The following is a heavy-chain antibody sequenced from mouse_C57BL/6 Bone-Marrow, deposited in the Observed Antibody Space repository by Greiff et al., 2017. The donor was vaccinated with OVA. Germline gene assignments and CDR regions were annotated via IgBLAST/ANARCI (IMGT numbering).Heavy chain of an antibody. J-gene: IGHJ2*01. CDR2: INPYNGGT. CDR1: GYTFTDYY. V-gene: IGHV1-19*01. Sequence: EVQLQESGPVLVKPGASVKMSCKASGYTFTDYYMNWVKQSHGKSLEWIGVINPYNGGTSYNQKFKGKATLTVDKSSSTAYMELNSLTSEDSAVYYCARGGRDYYGSRYYFDYWGQGTTLTVSS. CDR3: ARGGRDYYGSRYYFDY. D-gene: IGHD1-1*01.